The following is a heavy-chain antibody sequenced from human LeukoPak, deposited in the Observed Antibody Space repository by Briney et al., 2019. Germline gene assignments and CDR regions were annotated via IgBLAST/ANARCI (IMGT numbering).Heavy chain of an antibody. Sequence: GGSLRLSCAASGFTFTSYAITWVRQAPGKGLEWVSSISNSGVSTYHADSVKGRFTISRDNSKNTLYLQMNSLRAEDTAVYYCAVNWNVDHWGQGNLVTVSS. J-gene: IGHJ4*02. CDR1: GFTFTSYA. V-gene: IGHV3-23*01. CDR3: AVNWNVDH. D-gene: IGHD1-1*01. CDR2: ISNSGVST.